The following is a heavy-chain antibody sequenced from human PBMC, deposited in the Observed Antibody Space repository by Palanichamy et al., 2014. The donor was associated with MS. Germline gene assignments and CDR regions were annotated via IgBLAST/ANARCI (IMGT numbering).Heavy chain of an antibody. CDR3: ARESQLLDFDY. V-gene: IGHV1-3*01. CDR2: INAGNGNT. CDR1: GYTFTSYA. Sequence: QVQLVQSGAEVKKPGASVKVSCKASGYTFTSYAMHWVRQAPGQRLEWMGWINAGNGNTKYSQKFQDRVTITRDTSASTAYMELSSLRSEDTAVYYCARESQLLDFDYWGQGTLVTVSS. D-gene: IGHD2-2*01. J-gene: IGHJ4*02.